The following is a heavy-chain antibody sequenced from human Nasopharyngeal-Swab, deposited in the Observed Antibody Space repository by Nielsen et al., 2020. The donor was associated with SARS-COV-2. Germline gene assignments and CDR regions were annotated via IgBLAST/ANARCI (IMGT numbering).Heavy chain of an antibody. J-gene: IGHJ5*02. CDR1: GYTFTDYY. V-gene: IGHV1-46*01. D-gene: IGHD3-16*01. CDR3: AREEPHTFRFDP. CDR2: MYPSEGST. Sequence: ASVKVSCKASGYTFTDYYVHWVRQAPGQGPEYMGVMYPSEGSTSYTRKFQDRITLTRDTSMSTVYMELTGLRFEDTAVYYCAREEPHTFRFDPWGQGTLVTVSS.